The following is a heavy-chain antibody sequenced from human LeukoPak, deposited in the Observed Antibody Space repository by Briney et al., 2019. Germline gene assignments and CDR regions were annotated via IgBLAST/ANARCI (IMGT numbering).Heavy chain of an antibody. CDR1: GGSIRGGGYS. D-gene: IGHD5-12*01. Sequence: SDTLSLTCAVSGGSIRGGGYSWSWIRQPPGQGLEWIGYIFHSGTPYYYPSLKSPATISVDRSKNQFSLKLTSVTAADTAVYFCASVATSSRYYGMDVWGKGTTVTVSS. CDR3: ASVATSSRYYGMDV. V-gene: IGHV4-30-2*01. J-gene: IGHJ6*04. CDR2: IFHSGTP.